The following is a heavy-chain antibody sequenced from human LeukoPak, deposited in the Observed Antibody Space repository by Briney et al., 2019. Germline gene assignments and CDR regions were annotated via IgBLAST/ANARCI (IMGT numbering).Heavy chain of an antibody. CDR2: IYSGGST. J-gene: IGHJ4*02. CDR1: GFTVSSNY. V-gene: IGHV3-53*01. Sequence: GGSLRLSCAASGFTVSSNYMSWVRQAPGKGLEWVSVIYSGGSTYYADSVKGRFTISRDNSKNTLYLQMNSLRAEDTAVYYCARRTYSSDWVLENWGQGTLVTVSS. CDR3: ARRTYSSDWVLEN. D-gene: IGHD6-19*01.